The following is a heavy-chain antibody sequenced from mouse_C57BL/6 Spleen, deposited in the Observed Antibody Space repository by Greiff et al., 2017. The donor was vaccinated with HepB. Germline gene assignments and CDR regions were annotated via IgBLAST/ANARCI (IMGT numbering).Heavy chain of an antibody. D-gene: IGHD2-14*01. V-gene: IGHV1-69*01. J-gene: IGHJ4*01. CDR3: AREELRHRMDY. Sequence: VQLQQPGAELVMPGASVKLSCKASGYTFTSYWMHWVKQRPGQGLEWIGEIDPSDSYTNYNQKFKGKSTLTVDKSSSTAYMQLSSLTSEDSAVYYCAREELRHRMDYWGQGTSVTVSS. CDR2: IDPSDSYT. CDR1: GYTFTSYW.